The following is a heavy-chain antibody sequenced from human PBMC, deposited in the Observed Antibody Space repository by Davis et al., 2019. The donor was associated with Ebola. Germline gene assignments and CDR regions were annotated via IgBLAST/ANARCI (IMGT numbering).Heavy chain of an antibody. Sequence: PGGSLRLSCAASGFTFSSYGMPWVRQAPGKGLEWVAVISYDGSNKYYADSVKGRFTISRDTSKNTLYLQMNSLRAEDTAVYYCAKVGRQLIDYWGQGTLVTVSS. CDR2: ISYDGSNK. CDR1: GFTFSSYG. CDR3: AKVGRQLIDY. D-gene: IGHD6-6*01. J-gene: IGHJ4*02. V-gene: IGHV3-30*18.